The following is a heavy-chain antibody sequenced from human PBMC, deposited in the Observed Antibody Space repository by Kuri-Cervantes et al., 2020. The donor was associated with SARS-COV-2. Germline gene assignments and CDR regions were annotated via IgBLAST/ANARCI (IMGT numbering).Heavy chain of an antibody. D-gene: IGHD6-19*01. CDR3: AAERYEWLAYAYYFDL. J-gene: IGHJ4*02. CDR2: ISYDETYK. Sequence: GESLKISCAASRFTFRNYGMHWVRQAPGKGLEWVALISYDETYKYYADSVEGRFTISRDNSENTPYLQMNSLRAEDTAMYYCAAERYEWLAYAYYFDLWGQGTLVTVSS. CDR1: RFTFRNYG. V-gene: IGHV3-30*03.